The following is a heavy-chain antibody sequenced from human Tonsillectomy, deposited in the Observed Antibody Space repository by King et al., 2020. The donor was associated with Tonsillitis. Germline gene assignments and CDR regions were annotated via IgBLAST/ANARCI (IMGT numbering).Heavy chain of an antibody. CDR2: ISDNGDIV. J-gene: IGHJ3*02. CDR1: GFTFSDYA. V-gene: IGHV3-48*01. D-gene: IGHD1-26*01. Sequence: VQLVESGGGLIQPGGSLRLSCVVSGFTFSDYAMNWVRQGPGRGLEWLSYISDNGDIVYYADSVRGRFTISRDNAKKSLYLQLSSLRGEDTDVYFCATLVARSWGAFDIWGQGTVVIVSS. CDR3: ATLVARSWGAFDI.